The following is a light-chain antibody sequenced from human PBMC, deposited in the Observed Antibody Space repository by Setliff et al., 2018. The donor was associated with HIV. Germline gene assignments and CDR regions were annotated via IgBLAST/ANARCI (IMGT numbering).Light chain of an antibody. V-gene: IGLV1-44*01. Sequence: QSALTQPPSASGTPGQRVTISCSGSSSNIGSDTVSWYQQLPGTAPKLLIYDNNQRPSGVPDRFSGSQSGTSASLAIRGLQSEDEADYYCCSYTGDTILYVFGAGTKVTVL. CDR3: CSYTGDTILYV. CDR1: SSNIGSDT. CDR2: DNN. J-gene: IGLJ1*01.